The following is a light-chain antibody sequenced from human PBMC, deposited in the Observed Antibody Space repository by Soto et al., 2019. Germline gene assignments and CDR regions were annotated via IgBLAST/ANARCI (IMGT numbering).Light chain of an antibody. V-gene: IGKV1-5*01. J-gene: IGKJ1*01. CDR1: QSISSW. CDR3: QQYDSNYLT. CDR2: DAS. Sequence: DIQMTQSPATLSASIGDRVTITCRASQSISSWLAWYQQKPGKAPKLLIYDASKLESGVPSRSSGSGSGTEFSLAISSLHPDDFATYCCQQYDSNYLTFGQGTKVEIK.